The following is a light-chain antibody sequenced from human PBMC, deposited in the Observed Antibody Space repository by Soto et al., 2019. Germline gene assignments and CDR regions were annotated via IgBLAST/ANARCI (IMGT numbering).Light chain of an antibody. CDR2: GNS. CDR1: SSKIGAGYD. J-gene: IGLJ2*01. CDR3: QSYDSSLSGWVV. V-gene: IGLV1-40*01. Sequence: QSVLTQPPSVSGAPGQRVTISCTGSSSKIGAGYDVHWYQQLPGTAPKLLIYGNSNRPSGVPDRFSGSKSGTSASLAITGLQAEDEADYYCQSYDSSLSGWVVFGGGTKLTVL.